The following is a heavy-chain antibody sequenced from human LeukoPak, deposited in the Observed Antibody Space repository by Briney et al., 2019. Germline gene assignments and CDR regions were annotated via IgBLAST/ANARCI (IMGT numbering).Heavy chain of an antibody. Sequence: SHTLSLPCTVSGGSISSGSYYWSWIRQPAGKGLEWIGRIYTSGSTNYNPSLKSRVTISVDTSKNQYSPKLSSVTAADTALHFWARDEGGLWELINYWGQGTLVTVSS. CDR2: IYTSGST. V-gene: IGHV4-61*02. CDR3: ARDEGGLWELINY. CDR1: GGSISSGSYY. D-gene: IGHD1-26*01. J-gene: IGHJ4*02.